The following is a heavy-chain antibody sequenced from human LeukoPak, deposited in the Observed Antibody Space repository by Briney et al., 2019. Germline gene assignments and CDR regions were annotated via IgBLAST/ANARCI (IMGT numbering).Heavy chain of an antibody. Sequence: SVKVSCKASGGTFSSYAISWVRQAPGQGLEWMGRIIPILGIANYAQKFQGRVTITADKSTSTAYMELSSLRSEDTAVYYCARSLDCSSTSCPDAFDIWGQGTMVTVSS. CDR2: IIPILGIA. J-gene: IGHJ3*02. D-gene: IGHD2-2*01. CDR3: ARSLDCSSTSCPDAFDI. V-gene: IGHV1-69*04. CDR1: GGTFSSYA.